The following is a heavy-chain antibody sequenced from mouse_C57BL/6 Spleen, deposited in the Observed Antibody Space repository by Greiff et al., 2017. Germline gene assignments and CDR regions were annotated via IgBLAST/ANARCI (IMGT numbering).Heavy chain of an antibody. V-gene: IGHV1-80*01. D-gene: IGHD2-4*01. CDR1: GYAFSSYW. CDR2: IYPGDGDT. J-gene: IGHJ3*01. CDR3: ARGGYDYDTQFAY. Sequence: VKLMESGAELVKPGASVKISCKASGYAFSSYWMNWVKQRPGKGLEWIGQIYPGDGDTNYNGKFKGKATLTADKSSSTAYMQLSSLTSEDSAVYFCARGGYDYDTQFAYWGQGTLVTVSA.